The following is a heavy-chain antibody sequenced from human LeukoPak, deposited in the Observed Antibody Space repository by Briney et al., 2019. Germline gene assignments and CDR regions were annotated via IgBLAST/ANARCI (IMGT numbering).Heavy chain of an antibody. CDR3: ARDDGGYYLNWFDP. CDR2: IYTSGST. J-gene: IGHJ5*02. V-gene: IGHV4-61*02. CDR1: GGSISSGSYY. Sequence: SETLSLTCTVSGGSISSGSYYWSRIRQPAGKGLEWIGRIYTSGSTNYNPSLKSRVAISVDTSKNQFSLKLSSVTAADTAVYYCARDDGGYYLNWFDPWGQGTLVTVSS. D-gene: IGHD3-22*01.